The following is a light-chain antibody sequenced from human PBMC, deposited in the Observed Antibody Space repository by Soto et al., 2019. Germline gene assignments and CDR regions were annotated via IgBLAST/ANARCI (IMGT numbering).Light chain of an antibody. CDR1: QSLLHSNGYNY. Sequence: DIVMTQSPLSLPVTPGEPASFSCRSSQSLLHSNGYNYLDWYLQKPGQSPQLLIYLGSIRASGVPGRVRGSGIGNSFYPEIRQVGAWDVGVYYCMQALQAQFTFGPGTKVEIK. V-gene: IGKV2-28*01. CDR3: MQALQAQFT. J-gene: IGKJ3*01. CDR2: LGS.